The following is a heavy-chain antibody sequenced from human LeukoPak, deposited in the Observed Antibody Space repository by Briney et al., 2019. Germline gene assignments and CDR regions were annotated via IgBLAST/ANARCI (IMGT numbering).Heavy chain of an antibody. CDR1: GGSISSYY. V-gene: IGHV4-59*12. J-gene: IGHJ5*02. CDR2: ISYSGST. D-gene: IGHD6-13*01. Sequence: SETLSLTCTVSGGSISSYYWSWIRQPPGKGLEWIAYISYSGSTNYNPSLRSRVTISVDTSKNQFSLKLSSVTAADTAVYYCARGLSYSTRNWFDPWGQGALVTVSS. CDR3: ARGLSYSTRNWFDP.